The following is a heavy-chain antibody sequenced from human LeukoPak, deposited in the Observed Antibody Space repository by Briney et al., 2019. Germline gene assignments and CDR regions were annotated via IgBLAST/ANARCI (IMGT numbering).Heavy chain of an antibody. D-gene: IGHD6-19*01. CDR2: IRSKAYGGTT. Sequence: GGSLRLSCTASGFTFGDYAMSWVRQAPGKGLEWVGFIRSKAYGGTTEYAASVKSRFTISRDDSKSVAYLQMNSLKTEDTAVYYCTRSAGYSSGWYHDYWGQGTLVTVSS. CDR1: GFTFGDYA. J-gene: IGHJ4*02. CDR3: TRSAGYSSGWYHDY. V-gene: IGHV3-49*04.